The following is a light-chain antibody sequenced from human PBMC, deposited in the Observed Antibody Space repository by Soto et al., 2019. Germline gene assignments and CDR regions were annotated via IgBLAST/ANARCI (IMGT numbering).Light chain of an antibody. Sequence: QSALTQPASLSGSPGQSITISCTGTSSDIGRYDYVSWYQQHPGKAPKLMIYDVRNRPSGVSNRFSGSKSGNTASLTISGLQAEDEADYYCCSYTSTTEGVFGTGTKVTVL. CDR3: CSYTSTTEGV. CDR2: DVR. V-gene: IGLV2-14*03. J-gene: IGLJ1*01. CDR1: SSDIGRYDY.